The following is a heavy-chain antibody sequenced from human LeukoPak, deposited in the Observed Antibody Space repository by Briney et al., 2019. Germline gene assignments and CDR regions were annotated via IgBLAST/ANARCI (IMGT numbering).Heavy chain of an antibody. CDR3: AKDGGPNYDSSGYYTDDAFDI. J-gene: IGHJ3*02. V-gene: IGHV3-23*01. D-gene: IGHD3-22*01. CDR1: GFTFSSYA. Sequence: GGSLRLSCAASGFTFSSYAMSWVRQAPGKGLEWVSTLSASGGRTYYADSVKGRFTISRDNSKNALYLQMNSLRAEDTAVYYCAKDGGPNYDSSGYYTDDAFDIWGQGTMVTVSS. CDR2: LSASGGRT.